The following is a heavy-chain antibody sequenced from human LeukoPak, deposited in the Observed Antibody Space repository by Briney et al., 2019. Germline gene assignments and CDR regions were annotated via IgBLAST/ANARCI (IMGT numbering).Heavy chain of an antibody. V-gene: IGHV3-11*04. CDR1: GFTFSDYY. CDR2: ISSSGSPI. Sequence: GGSLRLSCAASGFTFSDYYMSWIRQAPGKGLEWVSYISSSGSPIYHADSVKGRFTISRDNAKNSLFLQMNSLRAEDTAVYYCARGSFLITFGGFIGWGQGTLVTVSS. D-gene: IGHD3-16*02. CDR3: ARGSFLITFGGFIG. J-gene: IGHJ4*02.